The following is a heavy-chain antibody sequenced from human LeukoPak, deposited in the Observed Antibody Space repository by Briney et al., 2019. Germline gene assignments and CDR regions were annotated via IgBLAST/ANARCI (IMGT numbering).Heavy chain of an antibody. Sequence: ASVKVSCKASGYTFTSYGISWVRQAPGQGREWMGWISAYNGNTNYAQKLQGRVTMTTDTSTTTAYMELRSLRSDDTAVYYCARVTDYDILTGYYYFDYWGQGTLVTVSS. CDR1: GYTFTSYG. D-gene: IGHD3-9*01. V-gene: IGHV1-18*01. CDR2: ISAYNGNT. J-gene: IGHJ4*02. CDR3: ARVTDYDILTGYYYFDY.